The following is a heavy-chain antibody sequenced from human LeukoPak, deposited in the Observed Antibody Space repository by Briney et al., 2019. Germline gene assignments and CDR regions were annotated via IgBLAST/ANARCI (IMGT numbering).Heavy chain of an antibody. CDR1: GGSISSGSYY. CDR2: IYTSGST. V-gene: IGHV4-61*02. Sequence: SETLSLTCTVFGGSISSGSYYWSWIRQPAGKGLEWIGRIYTSGSTNYNPSLKSRVTISVDTSKNQFSLKLSSVTAADTAVYYCAKIAVAGNYYYYGMDVWGQGTTVTVSS. D-gene: IGHD6-19*01. CDR3: AKIAVAGNYYYYGMDV. J-gene: IGHJ6*02.